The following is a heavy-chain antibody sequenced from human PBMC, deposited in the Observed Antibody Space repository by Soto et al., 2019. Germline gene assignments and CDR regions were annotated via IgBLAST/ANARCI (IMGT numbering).Heavy chain of an antibody. J-gene: IGHJ6*02. Sequence: QGQLVQSGVEVKKPGASVRVSGKASGYPFTNYGINLVRLATGQGLEWMGRISGRSGGTNYGPKFRDRITMATDTSAKTAYMELRRLRFDDTAVYDCAKDGGHGARMNICGMDVGGQGNKVTFYS. CDR1: GYPFTNYG. CDR3: AKDGGHGARMNICGMDV. V-gene: IGHV1-18*01. D-gene: IGHD1-26*01. CDR2: ISGRSGGT.